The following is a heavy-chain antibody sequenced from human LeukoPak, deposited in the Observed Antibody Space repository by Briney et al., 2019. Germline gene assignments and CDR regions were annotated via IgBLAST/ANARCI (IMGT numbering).Heavy chain of an antibody. Sequence: SETLSLTCTVSGGSISSYYWSWIRQPPGKGLEWIGYIYYSGSTNYNPSLKSRVTISVDTSKNQFSLKLSSVTAADTAVYYCAREMGRITIFGVVSTAVRFDPWGQGTLVTVSS. J-gene: IGHJ5*02. D-gene: IGHD3-3*01. CDR2: IYYSGST. V-gene: IGHV4-59*01. CDR1: GGSISSYY. CDR3: AREMGRITIFGVVSTAVRFDP.